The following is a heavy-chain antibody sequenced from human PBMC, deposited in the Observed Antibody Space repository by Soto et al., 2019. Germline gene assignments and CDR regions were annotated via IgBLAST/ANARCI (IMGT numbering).Heavy chain of an antibody. CDR1: GYTFTTYG. V-gene: IGHV1-46*03. Sequence: ASVKVSCKASGYTFTTYGISWVRQAPGQGLEWMGIINPSGGSTSYAQKFQGRVTMTRDTSTSTVYMELSSLRSEDTAVYYCARVLSLSLGFDLWGRGTLVTVSS. D-gene: IGHD7-27*01. CDR3: ARVLSLSLGFDL. CDR2: INPSGGST. J-gene: IGHJ2*01.